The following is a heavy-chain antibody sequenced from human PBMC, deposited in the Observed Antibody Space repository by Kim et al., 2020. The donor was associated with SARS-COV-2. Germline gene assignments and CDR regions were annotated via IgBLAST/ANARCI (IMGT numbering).Heavy chain of an antibody. CDR2: INHSGST. V-gene: IGHV4-34*01. CDR1: GGSFSGYY. J-gene: IGHJ5*02. CDR3: ARRGYCSSTSCYAWGVNWFDP. D-gene: IGHD2-2*01. Sequence: SETLSLTCAVYGGSFSGYYWSWIRQPPGKGLEWIGEINHSGSTNYNPSLKSRVTISVDTSKNQFSLKLSSVTAADTAVYYCARRGYCSSTSCYAWGVNWFDPWGQGTLVTVSS.